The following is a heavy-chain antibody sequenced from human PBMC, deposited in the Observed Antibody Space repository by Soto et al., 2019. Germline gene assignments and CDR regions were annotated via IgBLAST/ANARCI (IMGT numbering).Heavy chain of an antibody. V-gene: IGHV1-69*13. CDR2: IIPIFGTA. J-gene: IGHJ6*02. D-gene: IGHD3-10*01. Sequence: SVKVSCKASGGTFSSYAISRVRQAPGQGLEWMGGIIPIFGTANYAQKFQGRVAITADESTSTAYMELSSLRSEDTAVYYCARRYGSGRIYYYGMDVWGQGTTVTVSS. CDR3: ARRYGSGRIYYYGMDV. CDR1: GGTFSSYA.